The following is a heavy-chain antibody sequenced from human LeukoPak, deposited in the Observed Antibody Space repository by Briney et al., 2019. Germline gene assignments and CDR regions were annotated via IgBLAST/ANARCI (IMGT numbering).Heavy chain of an antibody. J-gene: IGHJ3*02. Sequence: EGSLRLSCAASGFTFSSYAMHWVRQAPGKGLEWVAVISYEGSNKYYADSVKGRFTISRDNAKNSLYLQMNSLRAEDTAVYYCARSLGAGPYSFYIWGQGTMVTVSS. V-gene: IGHV3-30-3*01. CDR2: ISYEGSNK. CDR3: ARSLGAGPYSFYI. CDR1: GFTFSSYA. D-gene: IGHD6-19*01.